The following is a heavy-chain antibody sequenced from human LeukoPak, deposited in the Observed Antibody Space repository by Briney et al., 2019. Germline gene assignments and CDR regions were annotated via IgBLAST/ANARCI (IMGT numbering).Heavy chain of an antibody. V-gene: IGHV3-30*18. CDR3: AKVGGSQGVFDY. CDR1: GFTFSSYG. Sequence: QPGRSLRLSCAASGFTFSSYGMHWVRQAPGKGLEWVAVISYDGSNKYYADSVKGRFTISRDNSKNTLYLQMNRLRAEDTAVYYCAKVGGSQGVFDYWGQGTLVTVSS. CDR2: ISYDGSNK. J-gene: IGHJ4*02. D-gene: IGHD3-16*01.